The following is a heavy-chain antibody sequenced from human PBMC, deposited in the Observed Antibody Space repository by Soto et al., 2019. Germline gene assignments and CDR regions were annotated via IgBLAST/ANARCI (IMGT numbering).Heavy chain of an antibody. CDR1: GFTFRWFG. D-gene: IGHD3-10*01. Sequence: GGSLRLSCAGSGFTFRWFGLNWVRQAPGKGLEWVARISNDGSNEYYVDSVKGRFTISRDNSKNTLYLQMDSLRAEDTAVYYCAKGEVRGIIPSYFDYWGLGTLVTVSS. J-gene: IGHJ4*02. CDR3: AKGEVRGIIPSYFDY. V-gene: IGHV3-30*18. CDR2: ISNDGSNE.